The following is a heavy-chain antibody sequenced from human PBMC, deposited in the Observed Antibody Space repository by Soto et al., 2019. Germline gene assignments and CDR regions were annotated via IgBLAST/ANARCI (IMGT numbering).Heavy chain of an antibody. CDR2: IYSGGST. J-gene: IGHJ4*02. Sequence: GGSLRLSCAASGFTVSSNYMSWVRQAPGKGLEWVSVIYSGGSTFYADSVKGRFTISRDNSKNMVYLQMNRMRAEDTAVYYCAREWPHLDCWGQGTRVTVSS. CDR1: GFTVSSNY. CDR3: AREWPHLDC. V-gene: IGHV3-53*01.